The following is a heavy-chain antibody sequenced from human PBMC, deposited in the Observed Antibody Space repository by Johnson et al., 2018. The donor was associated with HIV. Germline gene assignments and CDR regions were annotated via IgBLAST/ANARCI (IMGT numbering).Heavy chain of an antibody. CDR1: GFTFDDYG. Sequence: VQLVESGGGVVRPGGSLRLSCAASGFTFDDYGMSWVRQAPGKGLEWVSGINWNGGSTGYADSVKGRFTISRDNAKTSLYLQMNSLRAEDTALYYCARDRRDYGSGSYGGAFDIWGQGTMVTVSS. CDR2: INWNGGST. V-gene: IGHV3-20*04. D-gene: IGHD3-10*01. J-gene: IGHJ3*02. CDR3: ARDRRDYGSGSYGGAFDI.